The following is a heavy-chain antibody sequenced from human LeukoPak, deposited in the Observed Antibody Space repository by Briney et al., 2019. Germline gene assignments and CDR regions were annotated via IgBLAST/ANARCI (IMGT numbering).Heavy chain of an antibody. Sequence: GGSLRLSCAASGFTFSSYSMNWVRQAPGKGLEWVAVISYDGSNKYYADSVKGRFTISRDNSKNTLYLQMNSLRAEDTAVYYCAREGLDQLLLYYFDYWGQGTLVTVSS. CDR1: GFTFSSYS. D-gene: IGHD2-2*01. V-gene: IGHV3-30*05. CDR3: AREGLDQLLLYYFDY. J-gene: IGHJ4*02. CDR2: ISYDGSNK.